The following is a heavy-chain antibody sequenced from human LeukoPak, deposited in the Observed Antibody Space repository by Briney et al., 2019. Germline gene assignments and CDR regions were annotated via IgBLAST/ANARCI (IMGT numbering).Heavy chain of an antibody. CDR3: ARSQCPDSTSCYYFFYFDF. CDR1: GYTFSSYG. CDR2: TSGTGYNA. Sequence: ASVKVSCKASGYTFSSYGITWVRQAPGQGLEWMAWTSGTGYNADYTQKFQGRVSVSTDTSTSTAYMEVRSLRSEDTAIYYCARSQCPDSTSCYYFFYFDFWGQGTPVTVSS. J-gene: IGHJ4*02. V-gene: IGHV1-18*01. D-gene: IGHD2-2*01.